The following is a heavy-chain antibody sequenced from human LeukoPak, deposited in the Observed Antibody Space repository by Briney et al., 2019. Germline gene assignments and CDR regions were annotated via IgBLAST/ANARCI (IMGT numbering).Heavy chain of an antibody. Sequence: GGSLRLSYAASGFTFSSYAMSWVRQAPGKGLEWVSAISGSGGSTYYADSVKGRFTISRDNSKNTLYLQMNSLRAEDTAVYYCAKGSIAAAAPYYFDYWGQGTLVTVSS. J-gene: IGHJ4*02. CDR2: ISGSGGST. D-gene: IGHD6-13*01. CDR3: AKGSIAAAAPYYFDY. CDR1: GFTFSSYA. V-gene: IGHV3-23*01.